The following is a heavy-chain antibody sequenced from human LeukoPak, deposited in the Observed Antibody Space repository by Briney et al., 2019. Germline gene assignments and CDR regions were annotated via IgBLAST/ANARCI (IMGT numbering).Heavy chain of an antibody. V-gene: IGHV1-69*13. J-gene: IGHJ6*03. CDR3: ARTSWDIVVVPAAIPQKSYYYYYMDV. CDR1: GGTFSSYA. Sequence: SVKVSCKASGGTFSSYAISWVRQAPGQGLEWMGGIIPIFGTANYAQKFQGRVTITADESTSTAYMELSSLRSEDTAVYYCARTSWDIVVVPAAIPQKSYYYYYMDVWGKGTTVTVSS. D-gene: IGHD2-2*01. CDR2: IIPIFGTA.